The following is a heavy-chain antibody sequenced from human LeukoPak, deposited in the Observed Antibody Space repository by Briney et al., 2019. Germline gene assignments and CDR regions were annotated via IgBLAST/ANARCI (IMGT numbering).Heavy chain of an antibody. CDR3: ARVGLAAVRRYFDY. CDR2: ISYSGST. V-gene: IGHV4-39*07. CDR1: GGSISSSSYY. D-gene: IGHD6-13*01. Sequence: SETLSLTCTVSGGSISSSSYYWGWIRQPPGKGLEWIGSISYSGSTYYNPSLKSRVTISVDTSKNQFSLKLSSVTAADTAVYYCARVGLAAVRRYFDYWGQGTLVTVSS. J-gene: IGHJ4*02.